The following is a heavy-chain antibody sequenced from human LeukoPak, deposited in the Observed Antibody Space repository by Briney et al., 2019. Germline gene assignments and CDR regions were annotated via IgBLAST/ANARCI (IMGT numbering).Heavy chain of an antibody. D-gene: IGHD3-22*01. CDR2: IKYDGSEK. CDR3: ARDWNYYENSGFYFEH. Sequence: GGSLRLSCAASGFXFSNYWISWVRQAPGKGLDWVTIIKYDGSEKYYADSVKGRFTISRDNAKNSLSLQMNSLRAEDTAVYYCARDWNYYENSGFYFEHWGQGTLVTVSS. CDR1: GFXFSNYW. V-gene: IGHV3-7*03. J-gene: IGHJ4*02.